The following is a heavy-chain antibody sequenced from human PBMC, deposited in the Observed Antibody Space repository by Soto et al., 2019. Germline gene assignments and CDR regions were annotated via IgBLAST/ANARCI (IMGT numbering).Heavy chain of an antibody. V-gene: IGHV4-59*01. CDR3: AREQYNWNLREFDY. CDR1: GVSITPYY. J-gene: IGHJ4*02. Sequence: SETLSLTCTVSGVSITPYYWTWIRHPPGKGLEWIGYVYHTGNTYYNPSLKSRVTISLDTSKNQVSLRLKSVTAADTAVYYCAREQYNWNLREFDYWGQGTLVTVSS. D-gene: IGHD1-7*01. CDR2: VYHTGNT.